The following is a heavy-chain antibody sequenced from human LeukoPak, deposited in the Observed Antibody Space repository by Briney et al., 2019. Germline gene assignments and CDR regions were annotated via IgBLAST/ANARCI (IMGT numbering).Heavy chain of an antibody. CDR3: AREPVSPLPGY. CDR2: IKQDGSEK. V-gene: IGHV3-7*01. D-gene: IGHD1-14*01. Sequence: PGGPLRLSCEASGFPFISYGLSWVARPPGKGLDWVANIKQDGSEKYYVDSVKGRFTISRDNAKNSLYLQMNSLRAEDTAVYYCAREPVSPLPGYWGQGTLVTVSS. CDR1: GFPFISYG. J-gene: IGHJ4*02.